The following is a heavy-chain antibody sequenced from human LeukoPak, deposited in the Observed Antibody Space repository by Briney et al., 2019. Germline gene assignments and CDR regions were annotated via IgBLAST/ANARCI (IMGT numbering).Heavy chain of an antibody. CDR3: ARDPDTAMVHFDY. D-gene: IGHD5-18*01. J-gene: IGHJ4*02. Sequence: GSSVKVSCKASGGTFSSYAISWVRQAPGQGLEWMGRIIPTLGIANYAQKFQGRVTITADKSTSTAYMELSSLRSEDTAVYYCARDPDTAMVHFDYWGQGTLVTVSS. CDR2: IIPTLGIA. V-gene: IGHV1-69*04. CDR1: GGTFSSYA.